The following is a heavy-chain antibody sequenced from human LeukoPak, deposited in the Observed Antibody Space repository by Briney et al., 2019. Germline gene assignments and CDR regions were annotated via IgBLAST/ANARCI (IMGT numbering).Heavy chain of an antibody. CDR1: GFTVSSNY. V-gene: IGHV3-53*01. D-gene: IGHD1-1*01. Sequence: GGSLRLSCAASGFTVSSNYMSWVRQAPGKGLEWVSVIYSGGSTYYADSVKGRFTISRDNSKNTLYLQMNSLRAEDTAVYYCARDDFRLDTTFYYYYYYMDVWGKGTTVTISS. CDR2: IYSGGST. CDR3: ARDDFRLDTTFYYYYYYMDV. J-gene: IGHJ6*03.